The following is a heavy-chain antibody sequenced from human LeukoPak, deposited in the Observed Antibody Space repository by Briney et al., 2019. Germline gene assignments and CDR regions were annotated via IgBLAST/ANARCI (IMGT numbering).Heavy chain of an antibody. CDR3: AKRGVVIRVILVGFHKEAYYFDS. CDR1: GVALSSKG. V-gene: IGHV3-23*01. D-gene: IGHD3-22*01. Sequence: SGWLLRPSGAVAGVALSSKGRRWVRQSQEKGLEWVAGISGSGGGTNYADSVKGRFTISRDNPRNTLYLQMNSLRAEDTAVYFCAKRGVVIRVILVGFHKEAYYFDSWGQGALVTVSS. J-gene: IGHJ4*02. CDR2: ISGSGGGT.